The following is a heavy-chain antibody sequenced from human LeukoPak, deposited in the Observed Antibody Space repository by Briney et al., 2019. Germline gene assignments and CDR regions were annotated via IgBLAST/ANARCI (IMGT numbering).Heavy chain of an antibody. CDR3: ARGNYYGSGIIDY. D-gene: IGHD3-10*01. CDR2: ISSSSSYT. Sequence: KTGGSLRLSCAASRFTFSDYYMSWIRQAPGKGLEWVSYISSSSSYTNYADSVKGRFTISRDNAKNSLYLQMNSLRAEDTAVYYCARGNYYGSGIIDYWGQGTLVTVSS. CDR1: RFTFSDYY. J-gene: IGHJ4*02. V-gene: IGHV3-11*05.